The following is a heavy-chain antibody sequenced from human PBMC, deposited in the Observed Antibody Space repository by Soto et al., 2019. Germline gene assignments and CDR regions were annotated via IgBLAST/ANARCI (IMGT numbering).Heavy chain of an antibody. CDR1: GYTFTIYG. D-gene: IGHD2-8*01. CDR3: ARDLSANPPGSPRPMSLVLDP. J-gene: IGHJ5*02. V-gene: IGHV1-18*01. CDR2: ISAYNGNT. Sequence: ASVKVSCKASGYTFTIYGISWVLQAPGQGLERMGWISAYNGNTNYAQKLQGRVTMTTDTSTSTAYMELRSLRSDDTAVYYCARDLSANPPGSPRPMSLVLDPWGQGTLVTVSS.